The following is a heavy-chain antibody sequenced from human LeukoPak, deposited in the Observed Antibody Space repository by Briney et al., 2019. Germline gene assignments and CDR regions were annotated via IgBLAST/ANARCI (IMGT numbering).Heavy chain of an antibody. Sequence: GGSLTLSCAASGFTFSSYAMSWVRQAPGKGLEWVSAITGSGGSTYYADSVKGRFTISRDNSKNTLYLQMNSLRAEDTAVYYCAKDCITMVRGVWNWFDPWGQGTLVTVSS. V-gene: IGHV3-23*01. J-gene: IGHJ5*02. CDR3: AKDCITMVRGVWNWFDP. CDR1: GFTFSSYA. CDR2: ITGSGGST. D-gene: IGHD3-10*01.